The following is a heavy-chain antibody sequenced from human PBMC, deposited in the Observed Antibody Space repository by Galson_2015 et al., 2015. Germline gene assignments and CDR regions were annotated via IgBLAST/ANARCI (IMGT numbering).Heavy chain of an antibody. CDR1: GFTFSTYR. CDR3: VKRDEGIIGLKASPLDP. Sequence: SLRLSCAASGFTFSTYRMHWVRQAPGKGPEWISYISSPSGGNTYYADSVKGRFTISRDNSKNTLYPQMNSLRAEDTAVYYCVKRDEGIIGLKASPLDPWGQGTLVTVSS. CDR2: ISSPSGGNT. J-gene: IGHJ5*02. D-gene: IGHD3-10*01. V-gene: IGHV3-23*01.